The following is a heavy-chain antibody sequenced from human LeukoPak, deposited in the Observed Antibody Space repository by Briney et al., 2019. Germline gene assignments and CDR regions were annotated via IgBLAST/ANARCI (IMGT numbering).Heavy chain of an antibody. D-gene: IGHD1-26*01. V-gene: IGHV3-33*08. CDR3: GREEEVGYYFDY. Sequence: PGGSLRLSCAASGFTFSSYGMHWVRQAPGKGLEWVAVIWYDGSNKYYADSVKGRFTISRDNSKNTLYLQMNSLRAEDTAVYYGGREEEVGYYFDYWGQEPWVTVS. CDR2: IWYDGSNK. CDR1: GFTFSSYG. J-gene: IGHJ4*02.